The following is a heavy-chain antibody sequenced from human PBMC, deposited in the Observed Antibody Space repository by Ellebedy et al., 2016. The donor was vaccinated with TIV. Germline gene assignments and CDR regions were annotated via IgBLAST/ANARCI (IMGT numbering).Heavy chain of an antibody. V-gene: IGHV1-69*05. Sequence: SVKVSXXASGGTFSSYAISWVRQAPGQGLEWMGGIIPIFGTASYAQKFQGRVTITRDTSASTAYMELSSLRSEDTAVYYCARGLGRVVVPAGGYFQHWGQGTLVTVSS. CDR2: IIPIFGTA. CDR3: ARGLGRVVVPAGGYFQH. CDR1: GGTFSSYA. D-gene: IGHD2-2*01. J-gene: IGHJ1*01.